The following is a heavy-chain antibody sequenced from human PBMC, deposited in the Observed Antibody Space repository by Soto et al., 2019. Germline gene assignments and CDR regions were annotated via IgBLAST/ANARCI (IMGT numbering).Heavy chain of an antibody. CDR1: GGSISSYD. D-gene: IGHD1-26*01. CDR3: PTLVGATWAAFDI. J-gene: IGHJ3*02. CDR2: SYYSGST. Sequence: SETLSLTCTVSGGSISSYDWSWIRQPPGKGLEWIGYSYYSGSTNYNPSLKSRVTVSLDTPRNQFFLKLTSVTAADTAMSYCPTLVGATWAAFDIWGRVTLVPV. V-gene: IGHV4-59*01.